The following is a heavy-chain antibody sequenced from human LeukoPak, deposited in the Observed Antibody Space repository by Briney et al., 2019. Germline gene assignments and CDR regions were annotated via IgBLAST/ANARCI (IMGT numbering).Heavy chain of an antibody. CDR3: ARDTVLGGDFDY. CDR2: ISSSSSYI. V-gene: IGHV3-21*01. Sequence: GGSLRLSCAASGFTFSSYSMNWVRQAPGKGLEWVSSISSSSSYIYYADSVKGRFTISRDNAKNSLYLQMNSLRAEDTAVYYCARDTVLGGDFDYWGQGTLVTVSS. CDR1: GFTFSSYS. J-gene: IGHJ4*02. D-gene: IGHD3-16*01.